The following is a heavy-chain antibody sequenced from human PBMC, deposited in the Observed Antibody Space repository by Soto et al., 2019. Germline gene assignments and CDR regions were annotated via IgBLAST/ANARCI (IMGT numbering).Heavy chain of an antibody. V-gene: IGHV3-23*01. Sequence: GGSLRLSCAASGFTFSSYAMSWVRQAPGEGLEWVSAISGSGGSTYYADSVKGRFTISRDNSKNTLYLQMNSLRAEDTAVYYCAKSQSRFLLPHWFDPWGQGTLVTVSS. J-gene: IGHJ5*02. D-gene: IGHD3-22*01. CDR3: AKSQSRFLLPHWFDP. CDR2: ISGSGGST. CDR1: GFTFSSYA.